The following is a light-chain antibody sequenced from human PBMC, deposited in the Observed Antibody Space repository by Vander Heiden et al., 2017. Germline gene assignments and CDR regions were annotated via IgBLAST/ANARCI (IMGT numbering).Light chain of an antibody. CDR3: QQDYSSPWT. V-gene: IGKV3-20*01. CDR1: QSISSNY. Sequence: EIVLTQSPGTLSLSPGERATLSCRASQSISSNYLAWYQQKPGQAPSLLIYGASSRATGIPDRFSGSGSGADFTLTISRLAPEDLAVYYCQQDYSSPWTFGQGTKVDIK. J-gene: IGKJ1*01. CDR2: GAS.